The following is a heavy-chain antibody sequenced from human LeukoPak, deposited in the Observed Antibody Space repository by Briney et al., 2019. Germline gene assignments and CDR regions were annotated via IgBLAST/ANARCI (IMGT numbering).Heavy chain of an antibody. CDR1: GFIFSSYD. D-gene: IGHD2-15*01. J-gene: IGHJ2*01. CDR3: AKAMPRYWFFDL. CDR2: IGGSGDST. V-gene: IGHV3-23*01. Sequence: GGSLRLSCAASGFIFSSYDMSWVRQAPGKGLEWVSAIGGSGDSTYYADSVKGRLTISRDNSKNTQYLQMNSLRAEDTAVYYCAKAMPRYWFFDLWGRGTLVTVSS.